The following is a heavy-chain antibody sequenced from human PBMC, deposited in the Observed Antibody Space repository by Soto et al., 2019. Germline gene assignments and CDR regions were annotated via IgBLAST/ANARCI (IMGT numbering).Heavy chain of an antibody. Sequence: SETLSLTCTVSGGSISSYFWSWIRQPPGKGLEWIGYIYYSGSTNYNPSLKSRVTISVDTSKNQFSLKLSSVTAADTAVYYCARSYSSSHTNWFDPWGQGTLVTVSS. J-gene: IGHJ5*02. CDR2: IYYSGST. CDR1: GGSISSYF. CDR3: ARSYSSSHTNWFDP. V-gene: IGHV4-59*01. D-gene: IGHD6-13*01.